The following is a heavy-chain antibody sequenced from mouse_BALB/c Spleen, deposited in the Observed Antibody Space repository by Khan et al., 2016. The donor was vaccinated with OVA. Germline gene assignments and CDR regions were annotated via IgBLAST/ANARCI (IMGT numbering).Heavy chain of an antibody. CDR2: INTYTGEP. CDR1: GYTFTNYG. J-gene: IGHJ1*01. V-gene: IGHV9-1*02. Sequence: QIQLVQSGPELMKPGETVKISCKASGYTFTNYGMNWVKQAPGKGLKWMGWINTYTGEPTYPDDFKGRFAFSLETSASTAYLQINNLKNEDMATYFCARGASYWYFDVWGAGTTVTVSS. CDR3: ARGASYWYFDV.